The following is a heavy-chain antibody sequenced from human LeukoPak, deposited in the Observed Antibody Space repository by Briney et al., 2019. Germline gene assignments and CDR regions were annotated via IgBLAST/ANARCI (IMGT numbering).Heavy chain of an antibody. CDR2: ISGSGGST. D-gene: IGHD3-3*01. V-gene: IGHV3-23*01. J-gene: IGHJ5*02. CDR1: GFTFSSYA. Sequence: GGSLRLSCAASGFTFSSYAMSWVRQAPGKGLEWVSAISGSGGSTYYADSVKGRFTISRDNSKNTLYLQMNSLRAEDTAVYYCAKGGVLRFLEWPYWFDPWGQGTLVTVSS. CDR3: AKGGVLRFLEWPYWFDP.